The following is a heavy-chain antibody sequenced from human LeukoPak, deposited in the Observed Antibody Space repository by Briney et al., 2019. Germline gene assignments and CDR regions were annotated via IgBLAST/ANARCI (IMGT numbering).Heavy chain of an antibody. Sequence: SETLSLTCTVSSGSNIVSYWSWLRQPAGKGLEWIGRIYASGRSSYSPALKSRVTMSVDTSTNQISLNLRSVTAADTAVYYCARGESTSSPTGFDYWGQGTLVTVSS. CDR3: ARGESTSSPTGFDY. CDR1: SGSNIVSY. D-gene: IGHD6-6*01. J-gene: IGHJ4*02. CDR2: IYASGRS. V-gene: IGHV4-4*07.